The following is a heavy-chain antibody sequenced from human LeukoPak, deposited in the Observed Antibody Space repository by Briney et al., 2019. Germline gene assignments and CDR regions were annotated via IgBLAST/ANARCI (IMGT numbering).Heavy chain of an antibody. J-gene: IGHJ3*02. CDR2: LSSDRRYI. Sequence: PGGSLRLSCAASGFTFNTYTMNWVRQAPGKGLEWVSSLSSDRRYIYYADSVKGRFTISRDNAKNSLYLQMNSLRVEDTAVYYCARGYDYGDYDLLDAFDIWGQGTMVTVSS. D-gene: IGHD4-17*01. CDR3: ARGYDYGDYDLLDAFDI. CDR1: GFTFNTYT. V-gene: IGHV3-21*01.